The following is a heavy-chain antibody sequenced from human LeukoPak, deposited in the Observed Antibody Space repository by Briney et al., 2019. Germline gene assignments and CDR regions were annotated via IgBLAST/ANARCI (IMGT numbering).Heavy chain of an antibody. V-gene: IGHV4-39*07. Sequence: PSETLSLTCTVSGGSISSSSYYWGWIRQPPGKGLEWIGSIYYSGSTYYNPSLKSRVTISVDTSKNQFSLKLSSVTAADTAVYYCARTPIPISYWYFDLWGRGTLVTVSS. CDR1: GGSISSSSYY. CDR3: ARTPIPISYWYFDL. D-gene: IGHD2-2*02. J-gene: IGHJ2*01. CDR2: IYYSGST.